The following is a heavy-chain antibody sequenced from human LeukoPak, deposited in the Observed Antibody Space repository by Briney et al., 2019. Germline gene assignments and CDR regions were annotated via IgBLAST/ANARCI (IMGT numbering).Heavy chain of an antibody. Sequence: PGGSLRLSCAASGFTFSSYEMNWVRQAPGKGLEWVSYISSSGSTIYYADSVKGRFTISRDNAKNSLYLQMNSLRAEDTAVYYCARGSRVLRYFDWSYDYCGQGTLVTVSS. CDR1: GFTFSSYE. D-gene: IGHD3-9*01. CDR2: ISSSGSTI. J-gene: IGHJ4*02. CDR3: ARGSRVLRYFDWSYDY. V-gene: IGHV3-48*03.